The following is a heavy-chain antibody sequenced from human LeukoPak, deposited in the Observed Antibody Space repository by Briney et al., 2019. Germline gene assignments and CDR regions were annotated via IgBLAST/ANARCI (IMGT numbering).Heavy chain of an antibody. J-gene: IGHJ4*02. CDR3: ARGVRGSGTIYYFDY. CDR2: IYPGDSDT. CDR1: GYSFTNYW. V-gene: IGHV5-51*01. D-gene: IGHD3-10*01. Sequence: GESLKISCKGSGYSFTNYWIAWVRQMPGKGLEWMGIIYPGDSDTRYSPSFQGQVIISADKSISTAYLQWSTLKASDTAMYYCARGVRGSGTIYYFDYWGQGTLVTVSS.